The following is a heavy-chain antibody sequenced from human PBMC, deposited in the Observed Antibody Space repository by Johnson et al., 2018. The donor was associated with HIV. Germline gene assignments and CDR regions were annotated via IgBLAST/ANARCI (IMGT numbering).Heavy chain of an antibody. CDR2: IYSGGST. CDR3: ARESGGSHYVYAFDI. CDR1: GFTFSSYA. J-gene: IGHJ3*02. Sequence: VQLVESGGGVVQPGRSLRLSCAASGFTFSSYAMHWVRQAPGKGLEWVSTIYSGGSTYYADSVKGRFTISRDNSKNTLYLQLTSLRAEDTAVYYCARESGGSHYVYAFDIWGQGTMVTVSS. D-gene: IGHD2-15*01. V-gene: IGHV3-66*01.